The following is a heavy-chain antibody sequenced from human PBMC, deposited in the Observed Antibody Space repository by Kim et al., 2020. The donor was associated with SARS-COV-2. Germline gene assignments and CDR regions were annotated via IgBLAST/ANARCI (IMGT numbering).Heavy chain of an antibody. D-gene: IGHD3-16*01. J-gene: IGHJ5*02. Sequence: ASVKVSCKASGYTFTSYGISWVRQAPGQGLEWMGWISAYNGNTNYAQKLQGRVTMTTDTSTSTAYMELRSLRSDDTAVYYCARAATRYDYVWGSFPRPGWFDPWGQGTLVTVSS. CDR2: ISAYNGNT. CDR1: GYTFTSYG. CDR3: ARAATRYDYVWGSFPRPGWFDP. V-gene: IGHV1-18*04.